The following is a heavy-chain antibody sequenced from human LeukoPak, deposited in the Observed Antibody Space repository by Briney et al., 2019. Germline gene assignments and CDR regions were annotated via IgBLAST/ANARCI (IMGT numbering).Heavy chain of an antibody. D-gene: IGHD3-22*01. CDR1: GFTFSNYY. CDR2: ISSSATNI. V-gene: IGHV3-11*01. CDR3: ARVDFYYDSSGYVGEYFQH. J-gene: IGHJ1*01. Sequence: GGSLRLSCAASGFTFSNYYLSWIRQAPGKGLEWLSYISSSATNIQYADSVRGRFTISRDNAKNSLYLQMNRLRDEDTAMYYCARVDFYYDSSGYVGEYFQHWGQGTLVTVSS.